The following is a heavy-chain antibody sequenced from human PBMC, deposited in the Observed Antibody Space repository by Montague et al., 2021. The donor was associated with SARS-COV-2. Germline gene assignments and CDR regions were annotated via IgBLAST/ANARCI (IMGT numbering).Heavy chain of an antibody. D-gene: IGHD3-10*01. Sequence: SETRSLTCAVYGGSFSGYYWNWIRQPPGKGLEWIGEINHSGSTNYNPSLKSRVTMSVDTPKNQFSLKLSSVTAADTAVYYCARGARQGYGFRLGSFDSRGQGTLVTVSS. CDR2: INHSGST. J-gene: IGHJ4*02. CDR3: ARGARQGYGFRLGSFDS. V-gene: IGHV4-34*01. CDR1: GGSFSGYY.